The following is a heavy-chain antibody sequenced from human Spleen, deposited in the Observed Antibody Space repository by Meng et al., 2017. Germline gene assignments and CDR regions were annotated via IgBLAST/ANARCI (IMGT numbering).Heavy chain of an antibody. CDR2: IIPIFGTA. J-gene: IGHJ4*02. V-gene: IGHV1-69*01. D-gene: IGHD1-1*01. Sequence: QGQLVQSGAEVKKPGSSLKVSCKASGGTFSSYAISWVRQAPGQGLEWMGGIIPIFGTANYAQKFQGRVTITADESTSTAYMELSSLRSEDTAVYYCARDRAKTGTVYYFDYWGQGTLVTVSS. CDR3: ARDRAKTGTVYYFDY. CDR1: GGTFSSYA.